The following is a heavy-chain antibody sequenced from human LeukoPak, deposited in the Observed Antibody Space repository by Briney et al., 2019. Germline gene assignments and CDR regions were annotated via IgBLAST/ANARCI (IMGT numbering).Heavy chain of an antibody. CDR3: ASRPGHYYDSISSGDY. J-gene: IGHJ4*02. CDR2: IYYSGST. D-gene: IGHD3-22*01. V-gene: IGHV4-39*01. Sequence: RTSETLSLTCTVSGGSISSSSYYWGWIRQPPGKGLEWTGSIYYSGSTYYNPSLKSRVTISVDTSKNQFSLKLSSVTAADTAVYYCASRPGHYYDSISSGDYWGQGTLVAVSS. CDR1: GGSISSSSYY.